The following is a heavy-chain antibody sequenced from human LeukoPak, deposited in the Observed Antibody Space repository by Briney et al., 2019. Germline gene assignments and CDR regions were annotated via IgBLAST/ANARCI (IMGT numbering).Heavy chain of an antibody. Sequence: SQTLSRTCAISGDSVSSNSAAWNWIRQSPSSGLEWLGRTYYRSKWYNDYAVSVKSRITINPDTSKNQFSLQLNSVTPEDTAVYYCASNLATMDGFDIWGQGTMVTVSS. CDR3: ASNLATMDGFDI. V-gene: IGHV6-1*01. J-gene: IGHJ3*02. CDR1: GDSVSSNSAA. CDR2: TYYRSKWYN. D-gene: IGHD5-24*01.